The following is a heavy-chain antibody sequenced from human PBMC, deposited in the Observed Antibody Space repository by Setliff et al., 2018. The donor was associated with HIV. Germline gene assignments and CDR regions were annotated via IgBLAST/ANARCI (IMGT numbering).Heavy chain of an antibody. CDR3: ARDDHYYDMGSILSDWFFDL. J-gene: IGHJ2*01. Sequence: ASVKVSCKASGYTLTDYYMHWVRQVPGQGFQWMGWIMPNSGGMDFAQKFRGRITMSRDTSLITRTRDRPITTVFLELSSLTSEDTAVYYCARDDHYYDMGSILSDWFFDLWDRGTLVTVSS. CDR2: IMPNSGGM. D-gene: IGHD3-22*01. V-gene: IGHV1-2*02. CDR1: GYTLTDYY.